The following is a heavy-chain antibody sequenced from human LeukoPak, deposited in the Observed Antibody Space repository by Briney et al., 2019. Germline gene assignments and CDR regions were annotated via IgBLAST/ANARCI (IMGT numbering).Heavy chain of an antibody. CDR3: ARDQY. V-gene: IGHV3-7*01. J-gene: IGHJ4*02. CDR1: GFTFSNYD. CDR2: IKEDGSEK. Sequence: TGGSLRLSCAASGFTFSNYDMSWVRQAPGKGLEWVANIKEDGSEKYYVDSVRGRFTISRDNAKNSLYLQMNSLRAEDTAVYYCARDQYWGQGTLVTVSS.